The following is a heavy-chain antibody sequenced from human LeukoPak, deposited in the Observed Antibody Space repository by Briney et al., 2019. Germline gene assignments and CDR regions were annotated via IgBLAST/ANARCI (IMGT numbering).Heavy chain of an antibody. Sequence: PSETLSLTCAVYGGSFSGYYWSWIRQPPGKGLEWIGEINHSGSTNYNPSLKSRVTTSVDTSKNQFSLKLSSVTAADTAVYHCASFGVVTRYYFDYWGQGTLVTVSS. CDR1: GGSFSGYY. V-gene: IGHV4-34*01. D-gene: IGHD3-3*01. CDR2: INHSGST. J-gene: IGHJ4*02. CDR3: ASFGVVTRYYFDY.